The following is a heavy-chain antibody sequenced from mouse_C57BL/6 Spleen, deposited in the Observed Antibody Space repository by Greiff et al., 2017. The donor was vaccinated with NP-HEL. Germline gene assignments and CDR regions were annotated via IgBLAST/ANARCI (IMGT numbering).Heavy chain of an antibody. D-gene: IGHD3-2*02. CDR2: IYPGDGDT. V-gene: IGHV1-80*01. CDR3: AGSRLRLDAMDY. Sequence: QVQLQQFGAELVKPGASVKIFCKASGYAFSSYWMNWVKQRPGKGLEWIGQIYPGDGDTNYNGKFKGKATLTADKSSSTAYMQLSSLASEDSTVYFCAGSRLRLDAMDYWGQGTSVTVSS. J-gene: IGHJ4*01. CDR1: GYAFSSYW.